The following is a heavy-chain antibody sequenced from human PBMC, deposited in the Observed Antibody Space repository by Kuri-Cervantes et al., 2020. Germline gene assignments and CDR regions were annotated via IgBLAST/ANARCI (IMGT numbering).Heavy chain of an antibody. D-gene: IGHD5-18*01. J-gene: IGHJ4*02. CDR3: ARGVGYSYDDY. V-gene: IGHV3-30-3*01. Sequence: GGSLRLSCAASGFTFSSYAMHWVRQAPGKGLEWVAVISYDGSNKYYADSVKGRFTISRDNSKNTLYLQMNSLRAEDTAVYYCARGVGYSYDDYWGQGTLVTVSS. CDR1: GFTFSSYA. CDR2: ISYDGSNK.